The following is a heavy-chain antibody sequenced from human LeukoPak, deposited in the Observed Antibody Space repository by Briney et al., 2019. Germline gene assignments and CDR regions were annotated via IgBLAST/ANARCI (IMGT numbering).Heavy chain of an antibody. CDR1: GFTFSSYS. D-gene: IGHD3-10*01. V-gene: IGHV3-21*01. J-gene: IGHJ4*02. Sequence: SGGSLRLSCAASGFTFSSYSMNWVRQAPGKGLEWVSSISSSSSYIYYADSVKGRFTISRDNAKNSLYLQMNSLRAEDTAVYYCALYGSGSYYQPYWGQGTLVTVSS. CDR3: ALYGSGSYYQPY. CDR2: ISSSSSYI.